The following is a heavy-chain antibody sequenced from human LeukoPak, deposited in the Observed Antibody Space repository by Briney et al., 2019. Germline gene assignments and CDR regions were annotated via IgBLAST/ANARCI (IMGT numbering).Heavy chain of an antibody. Sequence: GVSLRLSCAASGFTFSSYAMSWVRQAAGKGLEWVSAVSGSGVSTYYADSVKGRFTISRDNSKNTLYLQMNSLRAEDTAVYYCASRNYYDSSGYYYYYFDYWGQGTLVTVS. CDR3: ASRNYYDSSGYYYYYFDY. CDR1: GFTFSSYA. J-gene: IGHJ4*02. V-gene: IGHV3-23*01. D-gene: IGHD3-22*01. CDR2: VSGSGVST.